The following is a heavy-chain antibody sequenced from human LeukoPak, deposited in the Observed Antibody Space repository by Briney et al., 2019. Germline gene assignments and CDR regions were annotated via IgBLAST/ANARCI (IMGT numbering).Heavy chain of an antibody. CDR1: GFTFSSYS. J-gene: IGHJ4*02. CDR2: ISSFGDVI. D-gene: IGHD5/OR15-5a*01. Sequence: GGSLRLSCAASGFTFSSYSMTWIRQAPGKTLEWISYISSFGDVISYADSVKGRFTVSRDNAKNSLSLQMNSLRAEDTVVYYCASSYAASTRYDYWGQGTLVSVSS. CDR3: ASSYAASTRYDY. V-gene: IGHV3-48*04.